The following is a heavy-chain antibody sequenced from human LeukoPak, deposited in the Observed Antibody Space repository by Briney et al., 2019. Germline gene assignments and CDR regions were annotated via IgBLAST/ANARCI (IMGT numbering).Heavy chain of an antibody. V-gene: IGHV3-23*01. CDR2: ISGSGGST. J-gene: IGHJ4*02. D-gene: IGHD3-22*01. CDR3: AKGSGFYDSSAYDY. Sequence: GGSLRLSCAASGFTFSSYAMSWVRQAPGKGLEWVSAISGSGGSTYYADSVKGRFTISRDNSKNTLYLQMNSLRAEDTAVYYCAKGSGFYDSSAYDYWGQGALVTVSS. CDR1: GFTFSSYA.